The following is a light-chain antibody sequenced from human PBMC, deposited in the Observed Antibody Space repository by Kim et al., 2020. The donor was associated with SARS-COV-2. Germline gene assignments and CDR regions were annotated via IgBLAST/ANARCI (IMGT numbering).Light chain of an antibody. CDR2: QDR. V-gene: IGLV3-1*01. Sequence: GQTTNITSSGDKVVNNDVCCNRQRPGQSPVLIINQDRKRHSGIPERFSGSNSGNTATLTISETQTLDEADYYCQAWDSDTVVFGGGTQLTVL. J-gene: IGLJ2*01. CDR3: QAWDSDTVV. CDR1: KVVNND.